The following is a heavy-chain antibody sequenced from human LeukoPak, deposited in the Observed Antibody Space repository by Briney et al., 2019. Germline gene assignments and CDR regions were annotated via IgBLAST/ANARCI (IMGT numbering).Heavy chain of an antibody. CDR1: GYTFTSYD. CDR2: MNPNSGNT. V-gene: IGHV1-8*01. D-gene: IGHD5-24*01. J-gene: IGHJ4*02. CDR3: ARGDWRWLQSDY. Sequence: ASVKVSCKASGYTFTSYDINWVRQATGQGLEWMGWMNPNSGNTGYAQKFQGRVTMTRNTSISTAYMELSSLRSEDTAAYYCARGDWRWLQSDYWGQGTLVTVSS.